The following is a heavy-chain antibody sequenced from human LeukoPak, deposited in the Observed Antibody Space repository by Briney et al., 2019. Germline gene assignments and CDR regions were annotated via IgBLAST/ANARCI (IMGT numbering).Heavy chain of an antibody. CDR1: GGSFSGDF. Sequence: SETLSLTCAVYGGSFSGDFWSWIRQSPGRGLEWIGEINHSGSTNYNPSLKSRVTISVDTSKNQFSLKLSSVTAADTAVYYCARAGGRTRGYSYGRPDAFDIWGQGTMVTVSS. J-gene: IGHJ3*02. V-gene: IGHV4-34*01. D-gene: IGHD5-18*01. CDR2: INHSGST. CDR3: ARAGGRTRGYSYGRPDAFDI.